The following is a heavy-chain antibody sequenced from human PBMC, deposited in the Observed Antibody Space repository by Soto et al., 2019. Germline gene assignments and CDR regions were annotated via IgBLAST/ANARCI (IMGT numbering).Heavy chain of an antibody. V-gene: IGHV1-2*02. D-gene: IGHD6-19*01. J-gene: IGHJ4*02. Sequence: QVQLVQSGAEVKKPGASVKVSCEASGYSFIDYYIHWVRQAPGQGFEWMGRISPKSAGTDYAKKFEDRVTLTWDTSLNTAYMDLSSLKADDTAVYYCARTPGYISAWYYFDLWGQGTRVTVSS. CDR2: ISPKSAGT. CDR1: GYSFIDYY. CDR3: ARTPGYISAWYYFDL.